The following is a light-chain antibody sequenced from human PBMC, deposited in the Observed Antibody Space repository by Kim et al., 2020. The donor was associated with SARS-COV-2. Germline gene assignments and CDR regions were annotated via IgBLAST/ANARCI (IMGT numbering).Light chain of an antibody. CDR3: QQAGSLPYT. Sequence: DIQMTQSPSYVSASVGDRVIITCRATQSVTTWLAWYQQKPGKAPTLLIYAASSLQNGVSPRFSGTGFGTDFTLTIDNVQPDDFATYFCQQAGSLPYTFGQGTKLEI. J-gene: IGKJ2*01. CDR1: QSVTTW. V-gene: IGKV1-12*01. CDR2: AAS.